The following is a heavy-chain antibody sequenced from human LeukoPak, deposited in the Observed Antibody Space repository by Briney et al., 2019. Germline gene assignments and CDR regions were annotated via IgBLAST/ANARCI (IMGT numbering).Heavy chain of an antibody. CDR3: ARGEAVAGIDYFDY. D-gene: IGHD6-19*01. CDR1: RFTFSSYW. J-gene: IGHJ4*02. Sequence: QPGGSLRLSCAASRFTFSSYWMHWVRQAPGKGLVWVSRIYSDGSRLTYADSVKGRFTISRDNAKNTLYLQMNSLRAEDTAVYYCARGEAVAGIDYFDYWGQGTLVTVSS. V-gene: IGHV3-74*01. CDR2: IYSDGSRL.